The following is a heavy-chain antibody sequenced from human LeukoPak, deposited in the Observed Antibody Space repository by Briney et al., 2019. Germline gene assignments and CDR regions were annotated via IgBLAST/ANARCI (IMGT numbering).Heavy chain of an antibody. CDR3: VRGNPIDF. Sequence: GGSLRLSCAASGFTFSSYWMHWVRQVPGKGLVWVSRINADGSSTYYADSVKGRFTISRDNAKNTLFLQMNSLRGEDTAVYYCVRGNPIDFWGPGTLVTVSS. V-gene: IGHV3-74*01. CDR1: GFTFSSYW. D-gene: IGHD1-14*01. CDR2: INADGSST. J-gene: IGHJ4*02.